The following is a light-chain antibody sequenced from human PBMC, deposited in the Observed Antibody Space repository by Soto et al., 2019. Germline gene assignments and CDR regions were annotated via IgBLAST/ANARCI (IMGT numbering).Light chain of an antibody. CDR1: QSISSY. V-gene: IGKV1-39*01. Sequence: DIQMTQSPSSLSASVGDRVTITCQASQSISSYLNWYQQKPGKAPNLLIYATSTLQSGVPSRFSGSGSGADFTLTISSLQPEDFATYYCQQSYSIVWTFGQGTKVHIK. J-gene: IGKJ1*01. CDR2: ATS. CDR3: QQSYSIVWT.